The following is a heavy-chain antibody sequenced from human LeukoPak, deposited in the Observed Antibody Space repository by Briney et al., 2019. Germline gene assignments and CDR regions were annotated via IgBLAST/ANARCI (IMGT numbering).Heavy chain of an antibody. Sequence: TGGSLRLSCAASGFTFSSYAMSWVRQAPGKGLEWVSGISGSGGSTYYADSVKGRFTISGDNSKNTLYLQMNSLRAEDTAVYHCARRYCSSTSCWGAAFDIWGQGTMVTVSS. CDR1: GFTFSSYA. CDR2: ISGSGGST. V-gene: IGHV3-23*01. J-gene: IGHJ3*02. CDR3: ARRYCSSTSCWGAAFDI. D-gene: IGHD2-2*01.